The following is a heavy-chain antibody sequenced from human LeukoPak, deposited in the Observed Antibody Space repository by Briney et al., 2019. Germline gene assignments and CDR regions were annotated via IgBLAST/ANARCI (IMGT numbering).Heavy chain of an antibody. CDR2: IIPILGIA. CDR1: GGTFSSYA. J-gene: IGHJ6*03. D-gene: IGHD6-6*01. CDR3: AREGSGVAARPFEGAYYYYYMDV. V-gene: IGHV1-69*04. Sequence: SVKVSCKASGGTFSSYAISWVRQAPGQGLEWMGRIIPILGIANYAQKFQGRVTITADKSTSTAYMELSSLRSEDTAVYYCAREGSGVAARPFEGAYYYYYMDVWGKGTTVTVSS.